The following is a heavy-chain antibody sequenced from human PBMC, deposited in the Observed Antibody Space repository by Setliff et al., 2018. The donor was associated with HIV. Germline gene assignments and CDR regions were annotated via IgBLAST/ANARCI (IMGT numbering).Heavy chain of an antibody. D-gene: IGHD1-1*01. CDR1: GGSFSGHY. Sequence: PSETLSLTFAVYGGSFSGHYWSWIRQPPGKGLEWIGEINHSGTTNYNPSLKSRVIMSIDTSKNQFSLKLTSVTAADTAVYYCATVIGWNDATDCWGQGTLVTVSS. CDR3: ATVIGWNDATDC. V-gene: IGHV4-34*01. CDR2: INHSGTT. J-gene: IGHJ4*02.